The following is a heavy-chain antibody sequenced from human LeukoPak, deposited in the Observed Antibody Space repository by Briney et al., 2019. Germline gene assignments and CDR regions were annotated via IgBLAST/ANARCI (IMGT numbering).Heavy chain of an antibody. CDR1: GGPISSYY. J-gene: IGHJ3*02. CDR2: IYTSGST. V-gene: IGHV4-4*07. Sequence: SETLSLTCTVSGGPISSYYWSWIRQPAGKGLEWIGRIYTSGSTNYNPSLKSRVTMSVDTSKNQFSLKLSSVTAADTAVYYCARVTAMATGDAFDIWGQGTMVTVSS. D-gene: IGHD5-18*01. CDR3: ARVTAMATGDAFDI.